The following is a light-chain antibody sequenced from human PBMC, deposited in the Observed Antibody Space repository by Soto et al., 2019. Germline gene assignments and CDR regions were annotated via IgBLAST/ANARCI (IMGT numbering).Light chain of an antibody. CDR1: QGISSA. V-gene: IGKV1-13*02. Sequence: AIQLTQSPSSLSASVGDRVTITCRASQGISSALAWYQQKPGKAPKLLLYDSSSLESGVPSRFSGSGSGTDFTLTISSLQPEDFATYYCQQFNSYPLTFGGGTPVEIK. CDR2: DSS. CDR3: QQFNSYPLT. J-gene: IGKJ4*01.